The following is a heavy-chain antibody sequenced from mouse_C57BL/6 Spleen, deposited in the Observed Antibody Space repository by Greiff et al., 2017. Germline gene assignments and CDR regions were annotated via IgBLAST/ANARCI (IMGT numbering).Heavy chain of an antibody. CDR2: IDPSDSYT. V-gene: IGHV1-69*01. J-gene: IGHJ2*01. CDR3: AREGSGFYYFDY. CDR1: GYTFTSYW. Sequence: VKLQQPGAELVMPGASVKLSCKASGYTFTSYWMHWVKQRPGQGLEWIGEIDPSDSYTNYNQKFKGKSTLTVDKSSSTAYMQLSSLTSEDSAVYYCAREGSGFYYFDYWGQGTTLTVSS.